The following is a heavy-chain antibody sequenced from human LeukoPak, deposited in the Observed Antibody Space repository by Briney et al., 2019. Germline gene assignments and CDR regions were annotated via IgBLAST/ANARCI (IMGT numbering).Heavy chain of an antibody. D-gene: IGHD1-1*01. CDR2: IYPGDSDT. J-gene: IGHJ3*02. Sequence: GESLKISCNGSGYSFNSYWIGWVRQMPGKGVEWMGIIYPGDSDTRYSPSFQGEVTISADKSISTAYLQWSSLKASDTAIYYCARRNPLSGDVFDIWGQGTLVTVSS. CDR1: GYSFNSYW. CDR3: ARRNPLSGDVFDI. V-gene: IGHV5-51*01.